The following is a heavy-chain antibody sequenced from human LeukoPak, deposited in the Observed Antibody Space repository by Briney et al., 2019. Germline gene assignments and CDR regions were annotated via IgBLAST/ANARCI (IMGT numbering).Heavy chain of an antibody. CDR2: IYHSGST. J-gene: IGHJ6*02. Sequence: PSETLSLTCTVSGYSISSGYYWGWIRQPPGKGLEWIGSIYHSGSTYYNPSLKSRVTISVDTSKNQFSLKLSSVTAADTAVYYCARKRSGYSYYYGMDVWGQGTTVTVSS. V-gene: IGHV4-38-2*02. CDR1: GYSISSGYY. D-gene: IGHD3-22*01. CDR3: ARKRSGYSYYYGMDV.